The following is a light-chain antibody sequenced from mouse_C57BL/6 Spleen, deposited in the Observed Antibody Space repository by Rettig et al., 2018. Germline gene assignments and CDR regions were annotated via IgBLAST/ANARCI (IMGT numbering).Light chain of an antibody. J-gene: IGKJ2*02. V-gene: IGKV4-55*01. CDR2: DTS. CDR1: SSVSD. CDR3: QQWSSYPYT. Sequence: QIVLTQSPPIMSASPGEKVTMTCSATSSVSDMYWYQQKPGSSPRLLIYDTSNLASGVPIRFSGSGSGTSYSLTISRMEAEDAATYYCQQWSSYPYTFG.